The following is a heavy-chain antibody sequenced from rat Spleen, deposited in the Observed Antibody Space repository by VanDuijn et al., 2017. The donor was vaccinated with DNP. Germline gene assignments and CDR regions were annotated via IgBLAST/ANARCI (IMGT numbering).Heavy chain of an antibody. CDR1: GITFSDHN. J-gene: IGHJ2*01. CDR2: ISYDGSDT. D-gene: IGHD1-4*01. V-gene: IGHV5-7*01. CDR3: AGRPPPTRGPFDY. Sequence: EVQLVESGGGLVQPGRSLKLSCAASGITFSDHNMAWVRQAPKKGLEWVVIISYDGSDTYYRDSVKGRFTISRDNAKSTLYLQMDSLRSEDTATYYCAGRPPPTRGPFDYWGQGVTVTVSS.